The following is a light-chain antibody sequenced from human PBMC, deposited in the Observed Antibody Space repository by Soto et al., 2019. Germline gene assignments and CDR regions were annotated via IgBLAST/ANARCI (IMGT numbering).Light chain of an antibody. CDR1: QTGTSL. Sequence: DIQLTQSPSILSSSPGDSVTITCRASQTGTSLLNCYQQKPGKAPKLLLFDASYLRTGGPSRFSRSRAATDFSFPIISLQPEDVATYYCRQCDNLPLSFGAGTKVDIK. CDR3: RQCDNLPLS. J-gene: IGKJ3*01. CDR2: DAS. V-gene: IGKV1-33*01.